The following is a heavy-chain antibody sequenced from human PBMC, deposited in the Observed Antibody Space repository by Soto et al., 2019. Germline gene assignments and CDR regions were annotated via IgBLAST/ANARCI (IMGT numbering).Heavy chain of an antibody. V-gene: IGHV4-39*01. J-gene: IGHJ5*02. D-gene: IGHD6-19*01. CDR2: IYYSGST. Sequence: SETLSLTCIVSGGSIKSSSYFWGWVRHPPGKGLEWIGSIYYSGSTYYNPSLRSRVTISVDTSKNQFSLKLSSVTAADTAVFYCARHYSSGSRNWFDPWGQGTLVTVSS. CDR1: GGSIKSSSYF. CDR3: ARHYSSGSRNWFDP.